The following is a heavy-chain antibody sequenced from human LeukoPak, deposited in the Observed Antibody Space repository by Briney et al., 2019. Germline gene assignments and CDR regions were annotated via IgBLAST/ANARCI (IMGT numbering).Heavy chain of an antibody. V-gene: IGHV3-23*01. CDR3: AKAAGMGDNYYNFYFDY. CDR1: GFIFSYYA. Sequence: GGSLSLSCAASGFIFSYYAMSWVRQAPGKGLEWVSAISASGGKTYYADSVKGRFTISRDNSKNTLYLQMNSLRAEDTAIYYCAKAAGMGDNYYNFYFDYWGQGTLVTVSS. CDR2: ISASGGKT. J-gene: IGHJ4*02. D-gene: IGHD5-24*01.